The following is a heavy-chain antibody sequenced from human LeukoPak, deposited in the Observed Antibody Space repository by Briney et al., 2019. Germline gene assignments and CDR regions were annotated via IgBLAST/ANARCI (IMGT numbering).Heavy chain of an antibody. CDR3: ARRRVSGRASPNWFDP. V-gene: IGHV6-1*01. CDR1: GDSVSSNSAA. CDR2: TYYRSKWYN. Sequence: SQTLSLTCAISGDSVSSNSAAWNWIRQSPSRGLEWLGRTYYRSKWYNDYAVSVKSRITINPDTSKNQFSLKLSSVTAADTAVYYCARRRVSGRASPNWFDPWGQGTLVTVSS. J-gene: IGHJ5*02.